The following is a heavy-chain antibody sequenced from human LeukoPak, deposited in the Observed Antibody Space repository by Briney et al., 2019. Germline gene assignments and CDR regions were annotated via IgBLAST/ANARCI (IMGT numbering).Heavy chain of an antibody. CDR1: GGTFSSYA. D-gene: IGHD5-18*01. V-gene: IGHV1-18*01. Sequence: ASVKVSCKASGGTFSSYAISWVRQAPGQGLEWMGWISAYNGNTNYAQKLQGRVTMTTDTSTSTAYMELRSLRSDDTAVYYCAREFNGYSPDYWGQGTLVTVSS. J-gene: IGHJ4*02. CDR3: AREFNGYSPDY. CDR2: ISAYNGNT.